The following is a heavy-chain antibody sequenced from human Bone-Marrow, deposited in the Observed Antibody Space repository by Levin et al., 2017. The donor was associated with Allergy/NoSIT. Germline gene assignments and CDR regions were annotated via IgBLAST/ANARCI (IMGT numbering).Heavy chain of an antibody. Sequence: SETLSLTCAVYGGSFSGYYWSWIRQPPGKGLEWIGEINLSGSTNYNPSLKSRVTISVDTSKNQFSLKLSSVTAADTAVYYCARGIRSSSRYYYYMDVWGKGTTVTVSS. CDR3: ARGIRSSSRYYYYMDV. V-gene: IGHV4-34*01. CDR2: INLSGST. CDR1: GGSFSGYY. J-gene: IGHJ6*03. D-gene: IGHD6-13*01.